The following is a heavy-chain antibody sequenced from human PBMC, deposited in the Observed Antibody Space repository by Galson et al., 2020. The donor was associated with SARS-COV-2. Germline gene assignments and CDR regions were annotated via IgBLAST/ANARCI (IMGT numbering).Heavy chain of an antibody. CDR2: IYYRGST. V-gene: IGHV4-39*07. CDR3: ASAKRSPPYYFDY. CDR1: DASISSRSYH. J-gene: IGHJ4*02. Sequence: SETLSLTCSVSDASISSRSYHWAWIRQPPGKGLEWIGNIYYRGSTYYTPSLKSRVTISLDTSKNQFSLKLSSVTAADTAFYYCASAKRSPPYYFDYWGLGTLVTVSS.